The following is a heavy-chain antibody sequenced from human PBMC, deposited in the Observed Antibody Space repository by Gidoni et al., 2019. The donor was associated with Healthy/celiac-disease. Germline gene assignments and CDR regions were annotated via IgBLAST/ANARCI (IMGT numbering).Heavy chain of an antibody. CDR3: AKDVAYYDFWSGYPTTGWFDP. V-gene: IGHV3-23*01. CDR1: GFTFSSYA. D-gene: IGHD3-3*01. Sequence: EVQLLESGGGLVQPGGSLRLSCAASGFTFSSYAMSWFRQAPGKGLEWVSAISGSGGSTYYADSVKGRFTISRDNSKNTLYLQMNSLRAEDTAVYYCAKDVAYYDFWSGYPTTGWFDPWGQGTLVTVSS. J-gene: IGHJ5*02. CDR2: ISGSGGST.